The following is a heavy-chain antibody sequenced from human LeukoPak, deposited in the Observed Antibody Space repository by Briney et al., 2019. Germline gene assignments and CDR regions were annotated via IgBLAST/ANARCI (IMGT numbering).Heavy chain of an antibody. CDR2: IKEDGSER. J-gene: IGHJ4*02. D-gene: IGHD1-26*01. CDR3: ARDCVIVGAPCCDY. Sequence: PGGSLRLSCAASGFTFSSYWMSWVRQAPGKGLEWVGNIKEDGSERFYVDSVKGRFTISRDNAKNSLYLQMNSLRAEDTAVYYCARDCVIVGAPCCDYWGQGTLVTVSS. V-gene: IGHV3-7*04. CDR1: GFTFSSYW.